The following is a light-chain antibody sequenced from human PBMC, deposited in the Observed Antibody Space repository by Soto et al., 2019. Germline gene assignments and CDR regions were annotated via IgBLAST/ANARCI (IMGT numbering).Light chain of an antibody. Sequence: QSVLTQPPSVSGAPGQRVTISCTGSSSNIGAGYDVQWYQQLTGAAPRLLIFGNTNRPSGVPDRFSGSRSGTSASLAISGLQAEDEADYYCQSYDISLSVSVVFGGGTQVTVL. CDR1: SSNIGAGYD. V-gene: IGLV1-40*01. J-gene: IGLJ2*01. CDR3: QSYDISLSVSVV. CDR2: GNT.